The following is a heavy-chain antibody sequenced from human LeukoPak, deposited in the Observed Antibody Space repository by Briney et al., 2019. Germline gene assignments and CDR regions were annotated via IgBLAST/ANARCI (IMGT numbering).Heavy chain of an antibody. CDR1: GFTFSSYA. V-gene: IGHV3-23*01. CDR3: ARDKPRWGHYDSSGYLGLNWFDP. J-gene: IGHJ5*02. D-gene: IGHD3-22*01. CDR2: ISGSGGST. Sequence: PTGGSLRLSCAASGFTFSSYAMSWVRQAPGKGLEWVSAISGSGGSTYYADSVKGRFTISRDNSKNTLYLQMNSLRAEDTAVYYCARDKPRWGHYDSSGYLGLNWFDPWGQGTLVTVSS.